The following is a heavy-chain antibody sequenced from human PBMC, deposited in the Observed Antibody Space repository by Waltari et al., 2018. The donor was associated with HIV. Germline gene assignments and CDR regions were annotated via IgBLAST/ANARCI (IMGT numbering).Heavy chain of an antibody. D-gene: IGHD6-19*01. CDR3: ARGQYSSGPYYFDY. CDR1: GGSISSYY. J-gene: IGHJ4*02. CDR2: IYTSGST. Sequence: QVQLQESGPGLVKPSETLSLTCTVSGGSISSYYWSWIRQPAGKGLEWIGRIYTSGSTNYNPSLKSRVTMSVDTSKNQFSLKLSSVTAADTAVYYCARGQYSSGPYYFDYWGQGTLVTVSS. V-gene: IGHV4-4*07.